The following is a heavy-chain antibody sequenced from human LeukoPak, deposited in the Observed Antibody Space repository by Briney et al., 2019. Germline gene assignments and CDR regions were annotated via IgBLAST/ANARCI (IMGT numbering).Heavy chain of an antibody. CDR3: ARHSASGWQAFGY. D-gene: IGHD6-19*01. CDR2: TSYNGNT. V-gene: IGHV1-18*04. Sequence: ASVKVSCKASGYTFSNYGISWVRHAPGLGLEWMGWTSYNGNTNYAQKFQDRVTMTTDTSTTTAYMALRSLEYDDTAVYSSARHSASGWQAFGYWGQGTLVTVSS. J-gene: IGHJ4*02. CDR1: GYTFSNYG.